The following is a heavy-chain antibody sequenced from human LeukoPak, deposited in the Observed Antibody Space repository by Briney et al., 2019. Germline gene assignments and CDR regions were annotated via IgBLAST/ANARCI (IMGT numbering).Heavy chain of an antibody. Sequence: GGSLRLSCAASGFTFSSYAMSWVRQAPGKGLERVSYISSSSSTIYYADSVKGRFTISRDNAKNSLYLQMNSLRAEDTAVYYCARDHDSSGSAFDYWGQGTLVTVSS. CDR2: ISSSSSTI. CDR1: GFTFSSYA. CDR3: ARDHDSSGSAFDY. D-gene: IGHD3-22*01. J-gene: IGHJ4*02. V-gene: IGHV3-48*01.